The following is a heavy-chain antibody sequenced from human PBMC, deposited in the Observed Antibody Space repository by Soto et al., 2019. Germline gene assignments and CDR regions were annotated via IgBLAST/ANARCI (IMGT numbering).Heavy chain of an antibody. CDR1: GGTFSSYA. CDR2: IIPIFGTA. D-gene: IGHD5-18*01. V-gene: IGHV1-69*12. CDR3: ASVSGPDTWIQLCS. J-gene: IGHJ4*02. Sequence: QVQLVQSGAEVKKPGSSVKVSCKASGGTFSSYAISWVRQAPGQGLEWMGGIIPIFGTANYAQKFQGRVTXPAXEXRSTAYMELSSLRSEDTAVYYCASVSGPDTWIQLCSWGQGTLVTVSS.